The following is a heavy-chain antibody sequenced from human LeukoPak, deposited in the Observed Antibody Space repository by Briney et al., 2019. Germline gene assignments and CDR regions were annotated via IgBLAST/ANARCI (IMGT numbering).Heavy chain of an antibody. CDR2: TYYRSKWFN. CDR1: GDSFSSNSAT. V-gene: IGHV6-1*01. Sequence: SQTLSLACAISGDSFSSNSATWSWIRQSPSRGLEWLGRTYYRSKWFNDYAVSVKSRITINPDTSKNQLSLQLNSVTPEDTAVYYCARGSGSSYAFDIWDQGTMVTVSS. CDR3: ARGSGSSYAFDI. D-gene: IGHD1-26*01. J-gene: IGHJ3*02.